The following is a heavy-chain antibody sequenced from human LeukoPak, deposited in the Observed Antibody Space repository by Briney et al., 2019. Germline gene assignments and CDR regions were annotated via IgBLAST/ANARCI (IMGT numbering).Heavy chain of an antibody. CDR1: GFSFSSYG. CDR2: IWYDGSIK. J-gene: IGHJ4*02. V-gene: IGHV3-33*06. D-gene: IGHD3-22*01. Sequence: GGSLRLSCAASGFSFSSYGMHWVRQAPGKGLEWAAVIWYDGSIKYYGDSVKGRFTISRDNSKNTLYLQMNSLSAEDTAVYYCAKSRGYYYEKSGPADYWGQGTLVTVSS. CDR3: AKSRGYYYEKSGPADY.